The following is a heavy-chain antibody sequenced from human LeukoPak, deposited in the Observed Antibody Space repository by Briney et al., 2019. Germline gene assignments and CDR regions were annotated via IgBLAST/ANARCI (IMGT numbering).Heavy chain of an antibody. CDR3: ASGSMTALHASFDY. D-gene: IGHD2-8*01. V-gene: IGHV1-69*13. CDR1: GGTFSNYA. CDR2: IIPIFGTA. Sequence: SVKVSCKASGGTFSNYAISWVRQAPGQGLEWVGGIIPIFGTANYAQKFQGRVTITADESTSTAYMELSSLRSEDTAVYYCASGSMTALHASFDYWGQGTLVTVSS. J-gene: IGHJ4*02.